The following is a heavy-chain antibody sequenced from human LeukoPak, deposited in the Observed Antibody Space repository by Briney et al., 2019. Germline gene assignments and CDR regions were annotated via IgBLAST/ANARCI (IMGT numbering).Heavy chain of an antibody. CDR1: GGTFSSYA. CDR3: ARVSNWFDP. V-gene: IGHV1-69*05. Sequence: SVKVSCKASGGTFSSYAISWVRQAPGQGLEWMGGIIPIFGTANYAQKLQGRVTMTTDTSTSTAYMELRSLRSDDTAVYYCARVSNWFDPWGQGTLVTVSS. J-gene: IGHJ5*02. CDR2: IIPIFGTA.